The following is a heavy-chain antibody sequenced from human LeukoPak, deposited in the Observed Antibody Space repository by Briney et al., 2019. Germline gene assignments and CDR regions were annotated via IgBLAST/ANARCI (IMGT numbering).Heavy chain of an antibody. CDR2: IYYSGST. J-gene: IGHJ4*02. CDR3: ARAGYSSSWYPDY. V-gene: IGHV4-59*08. D-gene: IGHD6-13*01. Sequence: SETLSLTCTVSGGSISSYYWSWIRQPPGKGLEWIGYIYYSGSTNYNPSLKSRVTISVDTSKNQFSLKLSSVTAADTAVYYCARAGYSSSWYPDYWGQGTLVTVSS. CDR1: GGSISSYY.